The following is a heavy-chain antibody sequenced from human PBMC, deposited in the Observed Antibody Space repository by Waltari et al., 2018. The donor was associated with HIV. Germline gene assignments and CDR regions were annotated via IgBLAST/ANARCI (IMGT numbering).Heavy chain of an antibody. Sequence: QVQLQQWGAGLLKPSETLSLTCAVYGGSFSGYYWSWIRQPPGKGLEWIGEINHKGSTNHNPSLKGRATISVDTSKIQFYRKLSSVTAADTAVYYWARLGAGYCSGGSCYSGAYWGQGTLVTVSS. CDR1: GGSFSGYY. J-gene: IGHJ4*02. CDR3: ARLGAGYCSGGSCYSGAY. D-gene: IGHD2-15*01. CDR2: INHKGST. V-gene: IGHV4-34*04.